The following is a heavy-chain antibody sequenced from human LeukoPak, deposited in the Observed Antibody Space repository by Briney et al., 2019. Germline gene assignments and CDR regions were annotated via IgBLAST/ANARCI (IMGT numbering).Heavy chain of an antibody. CDR3: ARLYFSRNVFIPARWDY. Sequence: PSETLSLTCTVSGGSISSSSYYWGWIRQTPGKGLEWIGEINHSGSTSYNPSLKSRVTISVDTSKNQFSLTLSSVTAADTAVYYCARLYFSRNVFIPARWDYWGQGTLVTVSS. D-gene: IGHD3-3*01. V-gene: IGHV4-39*07. CDR2: INHSGST. J-gene: IGHJ4*02. CDR1: GGSISSSSYY.